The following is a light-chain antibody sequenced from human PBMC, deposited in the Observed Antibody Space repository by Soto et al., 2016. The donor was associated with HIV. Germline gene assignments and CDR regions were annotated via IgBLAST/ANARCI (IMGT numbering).Light chain of an antibody. V-gene: IGLV3-21*03. CDR2: DDS. CDR1: NLGSKS. J-gene: IGLJ2*01. CDR3: QVWDITSGHVV. Sequence: SSVLTQPPSVSVAPGKTARITCGGDNLGSKSVHWYQQKPGQAPVLVVYDDSDRPSGIPERFSGSNSGNTATLTISRVEAGDEADYYCQVWDITSGHVVFGGGTNLPVL.